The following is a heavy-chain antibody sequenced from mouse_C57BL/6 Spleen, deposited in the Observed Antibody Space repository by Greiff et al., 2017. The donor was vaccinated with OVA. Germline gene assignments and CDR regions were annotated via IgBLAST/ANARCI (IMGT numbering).Heavy chain of an antibody. J-gene: IGHJ4*01. CDR2: ISSGGSYT. CDR3: ARHETSQATLYYYAMDY. Sequence: EVQRVESGGDLVKPGGSLKLSCAASGFTFSSYGMSWVRQTPDKRLEWVATISSGGSYTYYPDSVKGRFTISRDNAKNTLYLQMSSLKSEDTAMYYCARHETSQATLYYYAMDYWGQGTSVTVSS. V-gene: IGHV5-6*01. D-gene: IGHD3-2*02. CDR1: GFTFSSYG.